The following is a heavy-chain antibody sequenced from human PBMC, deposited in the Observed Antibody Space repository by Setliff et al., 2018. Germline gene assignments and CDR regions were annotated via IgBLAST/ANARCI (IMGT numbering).Heavy chain of an antibody. D-gene: IGHD6-6*01. V-gene: IGHV1-24*01. CDR3: VRRVYSSSSGYYHYYMDV. J-gene: IGHJ6*03. CDR2: FDPEDGET. CDR1: GYTLTELS. Sequence: GASVKVSCKVSGYTLTELSMHWVRQAPGKGLEGMGGFDPEDGETIYAQKPKDRLTMTTDTSTSTVYMELRSLRSDDTAVYYCVRRVYSSSSGYYHYYMDVWGKGTTVTVSS.